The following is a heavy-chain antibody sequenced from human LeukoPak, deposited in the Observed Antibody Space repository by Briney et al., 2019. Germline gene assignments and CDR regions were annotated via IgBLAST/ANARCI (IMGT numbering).Heavy chain of an antibody. CDR1: GFTFSRYG. J-gene: IGHJ4*02. V-gene: IGHV3-30*18. CDR2: ISYDGSNK. D-gene: IGHD5-12*01. Sequence: PGRSLTLSCAPSGFTFSRYGMHWVRQAPGKGLEWVAVISYDGSNKYYGDSAKGRFPIARDNSKNPLYLQMNSLRAEDTAVYYCAKDRYSGYDCFDYWGQGTLVTVSS. CDR3: AKDRYSGYDCFDY.